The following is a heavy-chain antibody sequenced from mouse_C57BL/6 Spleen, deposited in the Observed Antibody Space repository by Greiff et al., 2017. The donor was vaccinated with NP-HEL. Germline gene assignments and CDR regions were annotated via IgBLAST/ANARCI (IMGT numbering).Heavy chain of an antibody. D-gene: IGHD3-3*01. CDR3: ARNGDSRGYYAMDY. CDR1: GFSLTSYG. Sequence: VQLVESGPGLVQPSQSLSITCTVSGFSLTSYGVHWVRQSPGTGLEWLGVIWSGGSTDYNAAFISSLSISKDNSKSQVFFKMNSLQADDTAIYYCARNGDSRGYYAMDYWGQGTSVTVSS. V-gene: IGHV2-2*01. J-gene: IGHJ4*01. CDR2: IWSGGST.